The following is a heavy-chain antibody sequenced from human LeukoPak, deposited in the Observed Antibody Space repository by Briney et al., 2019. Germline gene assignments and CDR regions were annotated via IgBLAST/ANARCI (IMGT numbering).Heavy chain of an antibody. CDR2: IYYSGST. J-gene: IGHJ4*02. Sequence: SETLSLTCTVSGGSISSYYWSWIRQPPGKGLEWIGYIYYSGSTNYNPSLKSRVTISVDTSKNQFSLKLSSVTAADTAVYYCARVAIATMEFGFDYWAREPWSPSPQ. CDR1: GGSISSYY. CDR3: ARVAIATMEFGFDY. V-gene: IGHV4-59*01. D-gene: IGHD5-24*01.